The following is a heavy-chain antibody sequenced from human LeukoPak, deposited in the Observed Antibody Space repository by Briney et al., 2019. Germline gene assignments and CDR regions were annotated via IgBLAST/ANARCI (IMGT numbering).Heavy chain of an antibody. D-gene: IGHD3-10*01. J-gene: IGHJ5*02. CDR1: GVTLLPYR. CDR2: ISYEGGTQ. Sequence: GGALILSCAASGVTLLPYRMHWVRQAPGKGLEWVQVISYEGGTQHYADSVKGRFVIYRDNPRNTLYLQMNILRTEDTAVYYWAKEGTPQVSTWYDLWGQGTQVIVSS. CDR3: AKEGTPQVSTWYDL. V-gene: IGHV3-30*18.